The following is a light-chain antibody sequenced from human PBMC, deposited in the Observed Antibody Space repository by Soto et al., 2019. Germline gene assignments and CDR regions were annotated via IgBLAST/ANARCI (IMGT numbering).Light chain of an antibody. CDR2: GAS. J-gene: IGKJ1*01. CDR3: QQYNNWPRT. CDR1: QSVSSD. V-gene: IGKV3-15*01. Sequence: ERVMTQSPSTLSVSPGERATLSCRASQSVSSDLAWYHQKPGQAPRLLIYGASTRATGIPARFSGSGSGTEFTLTINSLQSEDFAVYYCQQYNNWPRTFGQGTKVDIK.